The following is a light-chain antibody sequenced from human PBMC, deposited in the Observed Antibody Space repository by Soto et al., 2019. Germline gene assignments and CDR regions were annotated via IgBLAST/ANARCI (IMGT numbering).Light chain of an antibody. Sequence: DIPMTQSPSSLSASVGDRVTITCRASQSIATYVNWYQQKPGRAPELLIYAASTLQSGVPSRFSASGSGTDFTLTISSLQPEDFASYYCQQTYSDTWTFGQGTKVDIK. CDR2: AAS. V-gene: IGKV1-39*01. J-gene: IGKJ1*01. CDR3: QQTYSDTWT. CDR1: QSIATY.